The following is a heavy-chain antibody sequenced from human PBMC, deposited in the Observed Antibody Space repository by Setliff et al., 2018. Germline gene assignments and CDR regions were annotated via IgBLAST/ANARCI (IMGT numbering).Heavy chain of an antibody. D-gene: IGHD3-9*01. CDR2: FDPEDGET. CDR3: ATALRYFDWLSPYYYYYYYMDV. Sequence: ASVKVSCKTSRGTFSNYAISWVRQAPGQGLEWMGGFDPEDGETIYAQKFQGRVTMTEDTSTDTAYMELSSLRSEDTAVYYCATALRYFDWLSPYYYYYYYMDVWGKGTTVTVSS. J-gene: IGHJ6*03. V-gene: IGHV1-24*01. CDR1: RGTFSNYA.